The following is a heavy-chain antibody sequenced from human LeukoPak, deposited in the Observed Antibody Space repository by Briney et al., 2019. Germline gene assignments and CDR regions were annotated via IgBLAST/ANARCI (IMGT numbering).Heavy chain of an antibody. J-gene: IGHJ6*03. Sequence: GGSLRLSCAASGFTFSSYAMHWVRQAPGKGLEWVAVISYDGSNKYYADSVKGRFTISRDNSKNTLYLQMNSLRTEDTAVYYCARGTDYYDSSGYYYLVYYYYMDVWGKGTTVTVSS. V-gene: IGHV3-30*04. D-gene: IGHD3-22*01. CDR3: ARGTDYYDSSGYYYLVYYYYMDV. CDR1: GFTFSSYA. CDR2: ISYDGSNK.